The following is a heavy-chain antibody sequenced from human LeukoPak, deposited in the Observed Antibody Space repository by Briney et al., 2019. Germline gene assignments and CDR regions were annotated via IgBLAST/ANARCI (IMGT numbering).Heavy chain of an antibody. Sequence: PGGSLRLSCAASGFTFSSYAMSWVRQAPGKGLEWVSAISGSGGSTYYADSVKGRFTISRDNSKNTLYLQMNSLRAEDTAVYYCAKRGGLAARAQHRPYYFDYWGQGTLVTVSS. CDR2: ISGSGGST. J-gene: IGHJ4*02. CDR3: AKRGGLAARAQHRPYYFDY. D-gene: IGHD6-6*01. CDR1: GFTFSSYA. V-gene: IGHV3-23*01.